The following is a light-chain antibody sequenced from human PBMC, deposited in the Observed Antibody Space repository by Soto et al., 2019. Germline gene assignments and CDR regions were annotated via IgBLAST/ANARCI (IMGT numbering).Light chain of an antibody. J-gene: IGKJ4*01. CDR1: QSIDNNH. Sequence: EIVLTQSPGTLSLSPGERVTLSCRASQSIDNNHLAWYQQKPGQAPRLLIHGTSNRATGIPARFSRSGSGTDFTLTFSRLEPEDFAVDYCEYYGTSITVGAGTKVEIK. CDR3: EYYGTSIT. CDR2: GTS. V-gene: IGKV3-20*01.